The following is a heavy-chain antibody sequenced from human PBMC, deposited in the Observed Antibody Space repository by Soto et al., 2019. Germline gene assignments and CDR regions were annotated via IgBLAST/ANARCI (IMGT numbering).Heavy chain of an antibody. D-gene: IGHD3-22*01. CDR3: ARAGATDYYDSSGYYPLLDY. V-gene: IGHV4-39*01. Sequence: QLQLQESGPGLVKPSKTLSLTCTVSGGSISSSSYYWGWIRQPPGKGLEWIGSIYYSGSTYYNPSLKSRVTISVDTSKNQFSLKLSSVTAADTAVYYCARAGATDYYDSSGYYPLLDYWGQGTLVTVSS. J-gene: IGHJ4*02. CDR1: GGSISSSSYY. CDR2: IYYSGST.